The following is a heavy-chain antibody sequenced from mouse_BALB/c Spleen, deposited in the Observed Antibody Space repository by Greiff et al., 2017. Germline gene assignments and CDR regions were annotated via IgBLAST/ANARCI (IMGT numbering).Heavy chain of an antibody. D-gene: IGHD2-1*01. Sequence: VKLVESGAELVRPGVSVKISCKGSGYTFTDYAMHWVKQSHAKSLEWIGVISTYYGDASYNQKFKGKATMTVDKSSSTAYMELARLTSEDSAIYYCARKEYGTNLSFDYWGQGTTLTVSS. V-gene: IGHV1S137*01. J-gene: IGHJ2*01. CDR3: ARKEYGTNLSFDY. CDR2: ISTYYGDA. CDR1: GYTFTDYA.